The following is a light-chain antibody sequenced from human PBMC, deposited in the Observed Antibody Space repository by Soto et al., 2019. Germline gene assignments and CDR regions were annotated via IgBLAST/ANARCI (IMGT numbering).Light chain of an antibody. CDR1: EGIGKY. CDR3: QQLNGFPRYT. J-gene: IGKJ2*01. Sequence: DIQLTQSPSFMSASVGDRLTITCRASEGIGKYLAWYQQKAGKAPKLLVYDASTVQNGVPSRFIGSGSGTEFTLTISSLQPEDFATYYCQQLNGFPRYTFGQGTKVDI. CDR2: DAS. V-gene: IGKV1-9*01.